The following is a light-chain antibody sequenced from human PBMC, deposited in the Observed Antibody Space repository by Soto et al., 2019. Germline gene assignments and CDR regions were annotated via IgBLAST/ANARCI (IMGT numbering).Light chain of an antibody. V-gene: IGKV3-20*01. J-gene: IGKJ5*01. CDR2: HAS. CDR3: QQYVNSPGT. Sequence: EIVLTHSPATLSLSPGEIATLSCRASQSLSINYLAWHQHKPVQAPSLLIYHASSRAAGIPDRFSGSGSGADFTLTISRLEPEDFAVYYCQQYVNSPGTFGQGTRLEIK. CDR1: QSLSINY.